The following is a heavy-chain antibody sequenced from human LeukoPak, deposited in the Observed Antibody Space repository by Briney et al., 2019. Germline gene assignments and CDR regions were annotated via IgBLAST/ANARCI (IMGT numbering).Heavy chain of an antibody. J-gene: IGHJ4*02. CDR3: TGNYYGSGSYADFDY. Sequence: GGSLRLSCAASGFTFSGSALHWVRQASGKGLEWVGRIRSTANGYATAYAASVKGRFTISRDDSKDTAYLQMDSLKTEDTAVYYCTGNYYGSGSYADFDYWGQGTLVTVSS. D-gene: IGHD3-10*01. CDR2: IRSTANGYAT. CDR1: GFTFSGSA. V-gene: IGHV3-73*01.